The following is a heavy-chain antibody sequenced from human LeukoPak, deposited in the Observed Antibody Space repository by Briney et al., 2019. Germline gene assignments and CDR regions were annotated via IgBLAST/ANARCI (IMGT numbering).Heavy chain of an antibody. D-gene: IGHD3-3*01. CDR3: ARDAAFTIFGVVMRPGYMDV. Sequence: ASVKVSCKASGYTFTSYGISWVRQAPGQGLEWMGWISAYNGNTNYAQKLQGRVTMTTDTSTSTAYMELRSLRSDDTAVYYCARDAAFTIFGVVMRPGYMDVWGKGTTVTISS. CDR2: ISAYNGNT. CDR1: GYTFTSYG. V-gene: IGHV1-18*01. J-gene: IGHJ6*03.